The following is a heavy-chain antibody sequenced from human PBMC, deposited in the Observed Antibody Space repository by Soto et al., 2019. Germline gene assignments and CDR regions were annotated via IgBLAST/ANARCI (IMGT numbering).Heavy chain of an antibody. V-gene: IGHV3-48*01. CDR1: GFTFSSYG. CDR3: ARHPERIAQIGWFDP. Sequence: EVQLVESGGGLVQPGGSLRLSCAASGFTFSSYGMNWVRQAPGKGLEWVSYISSSSSTIYYADSVKGRFTISRDNAKNSLYLQMNSLRAEDTAVCYCARHPERIAQIGWFDPWGQGTLVTVSS. D-gene: IGHD6-13*01. J-gene: IGHJ5*02. CDR2: ISSSSSTI.